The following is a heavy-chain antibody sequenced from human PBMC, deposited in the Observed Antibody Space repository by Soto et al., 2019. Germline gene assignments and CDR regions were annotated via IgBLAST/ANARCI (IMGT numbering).Heavy chain of an antibody. CDR1: GFTFNTYG. V-gene: IGHV3-30*18. D-gene: IGHD3-10*01. Sequence: PGGSLRLSCAGSGFTFNTYGMHWVRQAPGKGLEWVAVMSYDGRKEYYVDSVKGRFTISRENSKNTLYLQMNSLREEDTAVYYCVKDPQAGGTGTYYSYWGQGTMVTVSS. CDR3: VKDPQAGGTGTYYSY. J-gene: IGHJ4*02. CDR2: MSYDGRKE.